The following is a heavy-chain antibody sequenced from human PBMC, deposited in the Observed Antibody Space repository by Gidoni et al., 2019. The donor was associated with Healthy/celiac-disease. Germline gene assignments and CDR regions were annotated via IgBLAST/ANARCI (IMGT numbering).Heavy chain of an antibody. CDR1: GDSVSRNTAT. Sequence: QVQLQQSRPGLVKPSQTLSLTCAISGDSVSRNTATWNWIRQSPSRGLEWLGRTYYGSKWFNDYAVSVKSRIMINTDTSKNQFSQQLKSVTPEDTAVYYCARGGANDVNDRGMDVWGQGTTVTVSS. CDR2: TYYGSKWFN. V-gene: IGHV6-1*01. D-gene: IGHD3-9*01. J-gene: IGHJ6*02. CDR3: ARGGANDVNDRGMDV.